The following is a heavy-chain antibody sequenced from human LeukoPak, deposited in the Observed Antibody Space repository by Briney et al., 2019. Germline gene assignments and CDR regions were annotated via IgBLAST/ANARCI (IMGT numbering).Heavy chain of an antibody. Sequence: GGSLRLSCAASGFTVSSNYMSWVRQAPGKGLEWVSVIYSGGSTYYADSVKGRFTISRDNSKNTLYLQMNSLRAEDTAVYYCASRLWYYYDSSGYYPGAFDIWGQGTMVTVSS. J-gene: IGHJ3*02. CDR2: IYSGGST. CDR1: GFTVSSNY. V-gene: IGHV3-53*01. D-gene: IGHD3-22*01. CDR3: ASRLWYYYDSSGYYPGAFDI.